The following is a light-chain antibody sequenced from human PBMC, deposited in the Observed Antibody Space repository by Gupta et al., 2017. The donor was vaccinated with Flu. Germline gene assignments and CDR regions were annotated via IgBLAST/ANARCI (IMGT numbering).Light chain of an antibody. CDR1: GSDVGICDY. CDR3: GSYAGSNEDL. V-gene: IGLV2-8*01. J-gene: IGLJ2*01. Sequence: VTISSSGTGSDVGICDYVSCSQNHQGKAPNLIIYEVNMRPSGVPVRCSCSKSGNTASLTVSGRRAEDEDDYYCGSYAGSNEDLFGGGTKVTVL. CDR2: EVN.